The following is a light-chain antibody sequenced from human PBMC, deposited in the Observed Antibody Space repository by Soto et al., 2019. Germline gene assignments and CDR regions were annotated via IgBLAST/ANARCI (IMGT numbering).Light chain of an antibody. CDR3: QQYSSYPWT. CDR2: KAS. V-gene: IGKV1-5*03. CDR1: QTINNW. Sequence: DIQMTQSPSTLSASVGGRITITCRASQTINNWLAWYQQKPGKAPKLMIYKASSLESGVPSRFSGSGFGTEFTLTISSLQPDDFATYYCQQYSSYPWTFGQGTKVEIK. J-gene: IGKJ1*01.